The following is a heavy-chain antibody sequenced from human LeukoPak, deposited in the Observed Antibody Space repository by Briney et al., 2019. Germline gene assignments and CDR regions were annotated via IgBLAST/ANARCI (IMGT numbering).Heavy chain of an antibody. J-gene: IGHJ1*01. CDR2: ISGSSYI. Sequence: GGSLRLSCAASGFTFSSYSMNWVRQAPGKGLEWVSSISGSSYIYYADSVKGRFTISRDNAKNSLYLQMNSLRAEDTAVYYCARDPPLAAADPPFQHWGQGTLVTVSS. D-gene: IGHD6-13*01. CDR3: ARDPPLAAADPPFQH. CDR1: GFTFSSYS. V-gene: IGHV3-21*01.